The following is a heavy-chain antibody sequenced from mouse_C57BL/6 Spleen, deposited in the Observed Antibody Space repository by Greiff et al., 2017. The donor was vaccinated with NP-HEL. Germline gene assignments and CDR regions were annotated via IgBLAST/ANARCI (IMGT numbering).Heavy chain of an antibody. J-gene: IGHJ2*01. V-gene: IGHV5-16*01. CDR3: ARGNGYNLYFDY. CDR1: GFTFSDYY. D-gene: IGHD2-2*01. Sequence: DVQLVESEGGLVQPGSSMKLSCTASGFTFSDYYMAWVRQVPEKGLEWVANINYDGSSTYYLDSLKSRFIISRDNAKNTLYLQMSSLKSEDTATYYCARGNGYNLYFDYWGQGTTLTVSS. CDR2: INYDGSST.